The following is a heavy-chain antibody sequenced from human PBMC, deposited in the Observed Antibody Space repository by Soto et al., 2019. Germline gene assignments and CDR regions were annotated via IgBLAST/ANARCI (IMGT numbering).Heavy chain of an antibody. V-gene: IGHV4-39*01. CDR3: GKVLVGATGHTDSDS. CDR2: IDYNGVT. CDR1: GGSIYRSGYY. J-gene: IGHJ4*02. D-gene: IGHD2-15*01. Sequence: LETLSLTCTVSGGSIYRSGYYWVWIRQPPGRGLEWIGNIDYNGVTYSNPSLKSRVTISRDTSKNQFSLKLTSVTAADTALYYCGKVLVGATGHTDSDSWGPGTLVTVSS.